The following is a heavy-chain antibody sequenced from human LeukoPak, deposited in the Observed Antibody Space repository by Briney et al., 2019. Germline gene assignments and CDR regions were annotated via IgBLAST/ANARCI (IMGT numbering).Heavy chain of an antibody. CDR1: GYSFTSYY. CDR3: ARDIPCEVSFGGLTVMGSFVLDY. J-gene: IGHJ4*02. D-gene: IGHD3-16*02. CDR2: INPSGGST. V-gene: IGHV1-46*01. Sequence: ASVKVSCKASGYSFTSYYMHWVRQAPGQGLEWMGIINPSGGSTSFAQKFQGRVTMTRDTSTTTVYMELSGLRSEDTAVYYCARDIPCEVSFGGLTVMGSFVLDYWGQGTLVTVSS.